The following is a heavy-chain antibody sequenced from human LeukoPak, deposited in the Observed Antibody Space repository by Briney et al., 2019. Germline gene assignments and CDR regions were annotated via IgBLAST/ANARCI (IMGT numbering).Heavy chain of an antibody. Sequence: GESLKISCKGSGYSFTSYWIGWVRQMPGKGLEWMGIIYPGDSDTRYSPSFQGQVTISADKSISTAYLQWSSLKASDTAMYYCARLPSYSSSWYPEVAFDIRGQGTMVTVSS. CDR1: GYSFTSYW. V-gene: IGHV5-51*01. CDR2: IYPGDSDT. J-gene: IGHJ3*02. CDR3: ARLPSYSSSWYPEVAFDI. D-gene: IGHD6-13*01.